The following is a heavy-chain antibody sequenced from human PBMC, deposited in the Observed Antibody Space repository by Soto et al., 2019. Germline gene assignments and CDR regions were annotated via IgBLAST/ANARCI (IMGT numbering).Heavy chain of an antibody. Sequence: EVQLVESGGGLVQPGGSLKLACLASGFPLSDSAIHWVRKASGKGLEWVGRIRSKTNNYATTYGAPVRCTFTMSREASNNTAYLQMNYLESEDAAVYYCTRHAGGQVEHFFSYYFMDVWGKGTTVSV. D-gene: IGHD3-3*02. CDR3: TRHAGGQVEHFFSYYFMDV. CDR2: IRSKTNNYAT. J-gene: IGHJ6*03. V-gene: IGHV3-73*01. CDR1: GFPLSDSA.